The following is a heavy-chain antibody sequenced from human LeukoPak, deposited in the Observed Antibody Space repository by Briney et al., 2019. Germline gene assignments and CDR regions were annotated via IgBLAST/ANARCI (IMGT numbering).Heavy chain of an antibody. CDR3: ARHTSYGGNSAFGY. V-gene: IGHV4-59*08. CDR1: GRSINSYY. CDR2: IYYNGIT. J-gene: IGHJ4*02. Sequence: SETLSLTCTVSGRSINSYYWSWIRQPPGKGLEWIGYIYYNGITNYNPSLKSRVTISVDTSRNQFSLELRSVTAADTAVYYCARHTSYGGNSAFGYWGQGTLVTVSS. D-gene: IGHD4-17*01.